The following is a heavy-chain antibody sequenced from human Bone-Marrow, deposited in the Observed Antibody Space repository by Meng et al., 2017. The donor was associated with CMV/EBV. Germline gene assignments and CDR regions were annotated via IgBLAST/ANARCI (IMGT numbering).Heavy chain of an antibody. CDR3: ARDPRVKSYVVVPAASDY. CDR1: GFTFINYW. J-gene: IGHJ4*02. Sequence: GGPLRLSCAASGFTFINYWMSWVRQAPGKGLEWVANIKEDGSDKYYVDSVKGRFTISRDNAKNSLYLQMNSLRAEDTAVYYCARDPRVKSYVVVPAASDYWGQGTMVTVSS. D-gene: IGHD2-2*01. V-gene: IGHV3-7*01. CDR2: IKEDGSDK.